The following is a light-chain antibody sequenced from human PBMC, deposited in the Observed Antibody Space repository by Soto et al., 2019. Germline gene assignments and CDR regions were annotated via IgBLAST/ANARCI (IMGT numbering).Light chain of an antibody. CDR1: SGYSNYK. CDR2: VGTGGIVG. CDR3: GADHGSVKVV. V-gene: IGLV9-49*01. J-gene: IGLJ2*01. Sequence: QPVLTQPPSASASLGASVTLTCTLSSGYSNYKVDWYQQRPGKGPRFVMRVGTGGIVGSKGDGIPDRFSVLGSGLNRYLTIKNIQEEDEGDYHCGADHGSVKVVFGGGTKLTVL.